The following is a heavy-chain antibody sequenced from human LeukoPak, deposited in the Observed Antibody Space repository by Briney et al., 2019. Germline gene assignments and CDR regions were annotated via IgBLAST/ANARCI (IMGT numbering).Heavy chain of an antibody. D-gene: IGHD6-13*01. CDR2: ISGSGGGA. CDR1: GFTFSSYA. V-gene: IGHV3-23*01. Sequence: GGSLRLSCAASGFTFSSYAMSWVRQAPGKGLEWVSAISGSGGGAYYAGSVKGRFTISRDNSKNTLYLQMNSLRAEDTAVYYCAKSSSSWSKPGEYFQHWGQGTLVTVSS. J-gene: IGHJ1*01. CDR3: AKSSSSWSKPGEYFQH.